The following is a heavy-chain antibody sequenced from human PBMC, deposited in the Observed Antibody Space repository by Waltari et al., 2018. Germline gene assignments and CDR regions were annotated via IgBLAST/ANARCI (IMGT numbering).Heavy chain of an antibody. CDR2: ISSSSSYI. Sequence: EVQLVESGGGLVKPGGSLRLSCAASGLTFSSYSMNWVRQAPGKGLEWVSSISSSSSYIYYADAVKGRFTISRDNAKNSLYLQMNSLRAEDTAVYYCARGKGVAGDYFDYWGQGTLVTVSS. CDR3: ARGKGVAGDYFDY. CDR1: GLTFSSYS. J-gene: IGHJ4*02. V-gene: IGHV3-21*01. D-gene: IGHD6-19*01.